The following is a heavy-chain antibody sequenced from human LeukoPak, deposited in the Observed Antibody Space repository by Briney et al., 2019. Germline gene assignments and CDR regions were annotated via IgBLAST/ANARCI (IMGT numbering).Heavy chain of an antibody. CDR2: IYSGGGT. V-gene: IGHV3-66*01. Sequence: QTGGSLRLSCAACGFTVSSNYMSWVRQAPGKGLEWVSTIYSGGGTNYADSVKGRFTISRDNSKNTLYLQMNSLRAEDTAVYYCARGDGYNFFDYWGQGTLVTVSS. CDR3: ARGDGYNFFDY. D-gene: IGHD5-24*01. J-gene: IGHJ4*02. CDR1: GFTVSSNY.